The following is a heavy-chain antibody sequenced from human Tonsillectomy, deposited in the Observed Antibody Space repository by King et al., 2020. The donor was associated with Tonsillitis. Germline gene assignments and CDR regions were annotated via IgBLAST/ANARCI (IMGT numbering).Heavy chain of an antibody. CDR2: ISWNSGSI. V-gene: IGHV3-9*01. CDR1: GFTFDNYA. D-gene: IGHD6-6*01. CDR3: AKDISIAPRWGMDV. J-gene: IGHJ6*02. Sequence: VQLVESGGGLVHPGRSLRLSCAASGFTFDNYAMHWVRQAPGKGLEWVSGISWNSGSIYYADSVRGRFTISRDNAKNSLYLQMDSLRAEDTASYYCAKDISIAPRWGMDVWGQGTTVTVSS.